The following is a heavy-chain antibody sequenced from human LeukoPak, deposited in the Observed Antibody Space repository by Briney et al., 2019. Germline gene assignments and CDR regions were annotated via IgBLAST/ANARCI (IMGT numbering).Heavy chain of an antibody. CDR3: AKDYAYSMSDAFDI. CDR1: GYTFTTHY. J-gene: IGHJ3*02. CDR2: INPSDGGA. D-gene: IGHD2/OR15-2a*01. Sequence: GASVKVSCKASGYTFTTHYIHWVRQAPGQGLEWMGIINPSDGGASYAQKFQGRLTMSRDTSTSTLYMELSSLRAEDTAVYYCAKDYAYSMSDAFDIWGQGTMVTVSS. V-gene: IGHV1-46*01.